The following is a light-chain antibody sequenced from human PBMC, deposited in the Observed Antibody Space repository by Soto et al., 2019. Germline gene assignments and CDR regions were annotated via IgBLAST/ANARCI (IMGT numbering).Light chain of an antibody. V-gene: IGKV3-20*01. CDR3: QSYTQSLWT. Sequence: EIVLTQSPGTLSLSPGERATLSYRTSQTVTANQLAWYQQKPGQAPRLLIYGVSTRAAGIPDRFGGSGSGTDFTLTISGLEPEDFAMYYCQSYTQSLWTFGQGTKVEI. CDR2: GVS. CDR1: QTVTANQ. J-gene: IGKJ1*01.